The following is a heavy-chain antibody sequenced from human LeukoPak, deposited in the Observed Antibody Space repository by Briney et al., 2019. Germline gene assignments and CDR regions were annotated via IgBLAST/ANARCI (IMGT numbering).Heavy chain of an antibody. CDR1: GYTFTSYY. D-gene: IGHD6-6*01. V-gene: IGHV1-2*02. CDR2: INPNSGGT. CDR3: ARVSTPRYNSSAPLK. J-gene: IGHJ4*02. Sequence: ASVKVSCKASGYTFTSYYMHWVRQAPGQGLEWMGWINPNSGGTNYAQKFQGRVTMTRDTSISTAYMELSRLRSDGTAVYYCARVSTPRYNSSAPLKWGQGTLVTVSS.